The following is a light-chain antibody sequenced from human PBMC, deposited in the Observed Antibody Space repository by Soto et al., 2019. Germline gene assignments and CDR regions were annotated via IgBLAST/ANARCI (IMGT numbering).Light chain of an antibody. CDR1: QSVSSSY. CDR3: QQYGSSPPYT. CDR2: GAS. V-gene: IGKV3-20*01. J-gene: IGKJ2*01. Sequence: EIVLTQSPGTLSLPPGERATLSCRASQSVSSSYLAWYQQKPGQAPRLLIYGASSRATGIPDRFSGSGSGTDFTLTISRLEREDCAVYYCQQYGSSPPYTFGQGTKLEIK.